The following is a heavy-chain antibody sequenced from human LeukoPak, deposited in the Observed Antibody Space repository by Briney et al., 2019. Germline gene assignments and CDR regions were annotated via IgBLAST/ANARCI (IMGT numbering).Heavy chain of an antibody. V-gene: IGHV3-74*01. Sequence: PGGSLRLSCAASGFTFSSYWMHWVRQAPGKGLVWVSRINSDGSSTSYADSVRGRFTISGDNAKNTLYLQMNSLRAEDTAVYYCARGIMITFGGSLDYWGQGTLSPSPQ. CDR1: GFTFSSYW. CDR2: INSDGSST. J-gene: IGHJ4*02. CDR3: ARGIMITFGGSLDY. D-gene: IGHD3-16*01.